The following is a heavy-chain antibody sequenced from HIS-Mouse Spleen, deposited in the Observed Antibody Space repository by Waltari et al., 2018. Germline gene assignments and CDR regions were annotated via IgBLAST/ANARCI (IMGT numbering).Heavy chain of an antibody. CDR3: ARGAPYCSGGSCYPKYYFDY. CDR1: GGSIRTGDYY. Sequence: QVQLQESGPGLVKPSQTLSLTCTVSGGSIRTGDYYWSLIRQPPGTGLEWIGYIYYSGSNYYNPSLKSRVTISVDTSKNQFSLKLSSVTAADTAVYYCARGAPYCSGGSCYPKYYFDYWGQGTLVTVSS. V-gene: IGHV4-30-4*01. CDR2: IYYSGSN. D-gene: IGHD2-15*01. J-gene: IGHJ4*02.